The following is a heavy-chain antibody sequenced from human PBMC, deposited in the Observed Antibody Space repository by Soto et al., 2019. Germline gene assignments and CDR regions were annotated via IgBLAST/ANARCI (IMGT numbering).Heavy chain of an antibody. V-gene: IGHV4-59*01. Sequence: SETLSLTCTVSGCSISSYYWSWIRQPPGKGLEWIGYIYYSGSTNYNPSLKSRVTISVDTSKNQFSLKLSSVTAADTAVYYCASSNIAAAGFYYYGKDVWGRGTTVTVSS. D-gene: IGHD6-13*01. CDR1: GCSISSYY. CDR3: ASSNIAAAGFYYYGKDV. CDR2: IYYSGST. J-gene: IGHJ6*02.